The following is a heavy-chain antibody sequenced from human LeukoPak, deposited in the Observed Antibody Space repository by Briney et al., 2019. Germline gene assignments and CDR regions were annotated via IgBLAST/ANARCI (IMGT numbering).Heavy chain of an antibody. CDR3: AREWSIAAAVNLDY. J-gene: IGHJ4*02. CDR2: ISGYNGYT. Sequence: GASVKVSCKASGYTFTNYGVGWVRQAPGQGLEWMGWISGYNGYTNYAQKFQFRVTMTTDTSTSTAYMELRSLTSDDTAVYYCAREWSIAAAVNLDYWGQGTLVTVSS. V-gene: IGHV1-18*01. CDR1: GYTFTNYG. D-gene: IGHD6-13*01.